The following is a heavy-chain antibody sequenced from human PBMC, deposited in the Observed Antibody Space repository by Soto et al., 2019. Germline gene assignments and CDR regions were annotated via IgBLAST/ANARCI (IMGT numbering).Heavy chain of an antibody. CDR2: ITSSSSYI. D-gene: IGHD2-21*02. J-gene: IGHJ3*02. CDR3: ARAELAYCGGDCSGAFNI. CDR1: GFTLSSYS. Sequence: GGSLRLSCAASGFTLSSYSMNWVRQAPGKGLEWVSSITSSSSYIYYADSVKGRFTISRDNAKNSLYLQMKSLRAEDTAVYYCARAELAYCGGDCSGAFNIWGEGTMVTVSS. V-gene: IGHV3-21*01.